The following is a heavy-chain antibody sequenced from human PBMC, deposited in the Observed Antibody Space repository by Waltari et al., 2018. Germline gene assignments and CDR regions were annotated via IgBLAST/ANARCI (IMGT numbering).Heavy chain of an antibody. CDR2: INPESGGT. J-gene: IGHJ6*02. CDR1: EYSFSDYY. CDR3: ARDRMRGLYGMDV. Sequence: QVQLVQSGAEVKKPGASVRVSCTASEYSFSDYYIHWVRQAPGQGLGWMGGINPESGGTFFAQKFQGRVAMTRDTVRKTTSLELGDVTSDDTAVYYCARDRMRGLYGMDVWGQGTPVIVSS. V-gene: IGHV1-2*02.